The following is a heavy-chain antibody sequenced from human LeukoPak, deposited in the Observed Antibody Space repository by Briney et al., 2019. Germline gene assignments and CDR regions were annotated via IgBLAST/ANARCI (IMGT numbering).Heavy chain of an antibody. V-gene: IGHV3-23*01. Sequence: GGSLRLSCAASGFTFSSYAMSWVRQAPGEGLEWVSAISGSGGSTYYADSVKGRFTISRDNPKNTLYLQMNSLRAEDTAVYYCAKGQWLVSSHFDYWGQGTLVTVSS. CDR2: ISGSGGST. J-gene: IGHJ4*02. CDR3: AKGQWLVSSHFDY. CDR1: GFTFSSYA. D-gene: IGHD6-19*01.